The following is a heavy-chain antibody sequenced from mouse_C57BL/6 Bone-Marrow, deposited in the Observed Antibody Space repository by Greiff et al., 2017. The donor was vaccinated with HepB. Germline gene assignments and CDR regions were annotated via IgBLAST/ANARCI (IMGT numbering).Heavy chain of an antibody. V-gene: IGHV1-62-2*01. CDR1: GYTFTEYT. CDR3: ARHEENYGSSPYYFDY. CDR2: FYPGSGSI. D-gene: IGHD1-1*01. Sequence: QVQLKESGAELVKPGASVKLSCKASGYTFTEYTIHWVKQRSGQGLEWIGWFYPGSGSIKYNEKFKDKATLTADKSSSTVCMELSRLTSEDSAVYFCARHEENYGSSPYYFDYWGQGTTLTVSS. J-gene: IGHJ2*01.